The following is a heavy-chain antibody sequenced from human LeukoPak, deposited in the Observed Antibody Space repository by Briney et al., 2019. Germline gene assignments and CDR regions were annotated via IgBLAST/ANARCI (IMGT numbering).Heavy chain of an antibody. CDR1: GYTFTSYG. J-gene: IGHJ5*02. D-gene: IGHD3-3*01. CDR2: INAYNGNT. V-gene: IGHV1-18*01. CDR3: ARDTYYDFWSGRNWFDP. Sequence: ASVKVSCKASGYTFTSYGISWVRQAPGQGLEWMGWINAYNGNTNYAQKLQGRVTMTTDTSTSTAYMELRSLRSDDTAVYYCARDTYYDFWSGRNWFDPWGQGTLVTVSS.